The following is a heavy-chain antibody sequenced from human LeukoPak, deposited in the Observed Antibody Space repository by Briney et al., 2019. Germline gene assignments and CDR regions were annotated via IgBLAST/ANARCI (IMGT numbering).Heavy chain of an antibody. J-gene: IGHJ6*03. V-gene: IGHV4-59*01. Sequence: PSETLSLTCTVSGGSISSYYWSWIRQPPGKGLEWIGYIYYSGSTNYNPSLKSRVTISVDTSKNQFSLTLSSVTAADTAVYYCARVRRMRFLEWPTIRYYYYNMDVWGKGTTVTVSS. D-gene: IGHD3-3*01. CDR1: GGSISSYY. CDR2: IYYSGST. CDR3: ARVRRMRFLEWPTIRYYYYNMDV.